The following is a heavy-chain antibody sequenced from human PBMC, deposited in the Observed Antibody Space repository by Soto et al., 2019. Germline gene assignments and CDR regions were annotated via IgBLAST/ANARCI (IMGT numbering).Heavy chain of an antibody. D-gene: IGHD2-15*01. CDR1: GGSISSGGYS. CDR2: IYHSGST. CDR3: ARGMCSGGSCYPVLVDY. J-gene: IGHJ4*02. Sequence: SETLSLTCAVSGGSISSGGYSWSWIRQPPGKGLEWIGYIYHSGSTYYNPSLKSRVTISVDRSKNQFSLKLSSVTAADTAVYYCARGMCSGGSCYPVLVDYWGQGTLVTVSS. V-gene: IGHV4-30-2*01.